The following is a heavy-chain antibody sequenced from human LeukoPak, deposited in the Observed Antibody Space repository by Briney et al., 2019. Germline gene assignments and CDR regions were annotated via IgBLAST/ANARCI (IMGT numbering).Heavy chain of an antibody. CDR2: ISYDGSNK. Sequence: TGGSLRLSCAASGFTFSSYGMHWVRQAPGKGLEWVAVISYDGSNKYYADSVKGRFTISRDNSKNTLYLQMNSLRAEDTAVYYCAGRGYSYAEPFDYWGQGTLVTVSS. J-gene: IGHJ4*02. D-gene: IGHD5-18*01. CDR3: AGRGYSYAEPFDY. V-gene: IGHV3-30*03. CDR1: GFTFSSYG.